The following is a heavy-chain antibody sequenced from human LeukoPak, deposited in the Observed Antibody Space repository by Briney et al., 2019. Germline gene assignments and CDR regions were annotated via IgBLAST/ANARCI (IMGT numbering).Heavy chain of an antibody. CDR3: ARDRVYYDFWSGYILGYYYYMDV. CDR1: GYTFTSYG. CDR2: ISAYNGNT. D-gene: IGHD3-3*01. J-gene: IGHJ6*03. Sequence: GASVKVSCKASGYTFTSYGISWVRQAPGQGLEWMGWISAYNGNTNYAQKLQGRVTMTTDTSTSTAYMELRSLRSDDTAVYYCARDRVYYDFWSGYILGYYYYMDVWGKGTTVTVSS. V-gene: IGHV1-18*01.